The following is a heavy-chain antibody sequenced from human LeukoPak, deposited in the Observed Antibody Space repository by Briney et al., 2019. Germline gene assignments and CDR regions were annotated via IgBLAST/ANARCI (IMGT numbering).Heavy chain of an antibody. Sequence: SQTLSLTCAVSGGSINTGGYSWSWIRQPPGKGLEWIGYIYPSGSTDYSPSLKSRITMSIDRSKNQFSLRLTSVTAADTAVYYCARQRIPDDYGDYGYFDYWGQGTLVTVSS. J-gene: IGHJ4*02. CDR3: ARQRIPDDYGDYGYFDY. D-gene: IGHD4-17*01. CDR2: IYPSGST. CDR1: GGSINTGGYS. V-gene: IGHV4-30-2*01.